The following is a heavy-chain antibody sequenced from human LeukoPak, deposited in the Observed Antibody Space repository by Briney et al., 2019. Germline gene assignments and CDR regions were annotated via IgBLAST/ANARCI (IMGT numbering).Heavy chain of an antibody. J-gene: IGHJ5*02. CDR3: ARHVGYGNNWFDP. CDR2: IYYSGST. D-gene: IGHD5-18*01. CDR1: GGSISSYY. V-gene: IGHV4-59*08. Sequence: SETLSLTCTVSGGSISSYYWSWIRQPPGKGLEWIGYIYYSGSTNYNPSLKSRVTISVDTSKNQFSLKLRSVTAADTAVYYCARHVGYGNNWFDPWGQGTLVTVSS.